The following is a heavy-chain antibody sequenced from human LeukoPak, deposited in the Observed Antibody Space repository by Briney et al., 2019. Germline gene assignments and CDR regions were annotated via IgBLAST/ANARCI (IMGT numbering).Heavy chain of an antibody. CDR1: GFTFSSYE. Sequence: GGSLRLSCAASGFTFSSYEMNWVRQAPGKGLEWVSYISSSGSTIYYADSVKGRFTISRDNAKNSLYLQMNSLRAEDTAVYYCATSQTTSGRYGNAFDIWGQGTMVTVSS. D-gene: IGHD6-19*01. J-gene: IGHJ3*02. V-gene: IGHV3-48*03. CDR2: ISSSGSTI. CDR3: ATSQTTSGRYGNAFDI.